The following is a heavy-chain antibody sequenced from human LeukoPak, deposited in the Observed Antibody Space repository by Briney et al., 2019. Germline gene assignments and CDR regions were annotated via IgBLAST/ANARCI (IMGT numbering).Heavy chain of an antibody. Sequence: GASVKVSCKASGFGLTDYGISWVRQAPGQGLEWVGWTSGDNTKANNGQKFQDRVFFTTDHSTSTAYMDLKSLSSDGSAVYYCARAFDQVWGRARRLDYWGQGTLVTVSS. D-gene: IGHD3-16*01. V-gene: IGHV1-18*01. CDR1: GFGLTDYG. CDR3: ARAFDQVWGRARRLDY. CDR2: TSGDNTKA. J-gene: IGHJ4*02.